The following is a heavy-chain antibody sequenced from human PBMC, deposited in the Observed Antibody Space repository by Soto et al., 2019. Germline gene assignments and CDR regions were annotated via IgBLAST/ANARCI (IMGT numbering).Heavy chain of an antibody. CDR2: IPTYNSQE. V-gene: IGHV1-18*01. D-gene: IGHD3-10*01. Sequence: ASVKVSCKTSGDTFTNFGLSGVGQANGQGLEWSGWIPTYNSQENYAQKFQGRLTLTTDTSAITGYMELKRLEYDDTAVYYCARVFRGVVNWLDPWGQGTLVTVSS. J-gene: IGHJ5*02. CDR1: GDTFTNFG. CDR3: ARVFRGVVNWLDP.